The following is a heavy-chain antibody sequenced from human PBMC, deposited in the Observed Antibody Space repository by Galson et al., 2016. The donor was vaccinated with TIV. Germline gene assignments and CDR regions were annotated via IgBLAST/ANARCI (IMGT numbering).Heavy chain of an antibody. CDR1: GFSLRTSGVG. CDR2: IYWDDDK. Sequence: PALVKPTQTLTLTCTFSGFSLRTSGVGVGWIRQPPGKALEWLALIYWDDDKRYGPSLKTRLAITKDTPKNQVVLTMTNMDPVDTATYYCAHRYCTRTNCLGAVDVWGQGTMVTVSS. CDR3: AHRYCTRTNCLGAVDV. D-gene: IGHD2-2*01. J-gene: IGHJ3*01. V-gene: IGHV2-5*05.